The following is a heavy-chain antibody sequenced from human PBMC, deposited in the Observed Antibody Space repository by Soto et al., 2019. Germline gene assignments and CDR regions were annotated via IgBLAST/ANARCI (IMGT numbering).Heavy chain of an antibody. CDR3: AREVAGGYGYPFDC. Sequence: PSETLSLTCTVSGGSISGYFWSWIRQPPGKGLEWIGYIYYTGRTNYNPSLKSRVTISVDTSKNQFSLKLSSVAAADTAVYYCAREVAGGYGYPFDCWGQGTLVTVSS. V-gene: IGHV4-59*01. CDR2: IYYTGRT. J-gene: IGHJ4*02. D-gene: IGHD5-12*01. CDR1: GGSISGYF.